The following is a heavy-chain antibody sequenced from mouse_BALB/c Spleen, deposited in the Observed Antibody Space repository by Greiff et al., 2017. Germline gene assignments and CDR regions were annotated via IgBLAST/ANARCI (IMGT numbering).Heavy chain of an antibody. CDR3: TRKDYGNYDAMDY. CDR2: IYPGDGDT. V-gene: IGHV1-80*01. D-gene: IGHD1-1*01. Sequence: VHLVESGAELVRPGSSVKISCKASGYAFSSYWMNWVKQRPGQGLEWIGQIYPGDGDTNYNGKFKGKATLTADKSSSTAYMQLSSPTSEDSAVYYCTRKDYGNYDAMDYWGQGTSVTVSS. J-gene: IGHJ4*01. CDR1: GYAFSSYW.